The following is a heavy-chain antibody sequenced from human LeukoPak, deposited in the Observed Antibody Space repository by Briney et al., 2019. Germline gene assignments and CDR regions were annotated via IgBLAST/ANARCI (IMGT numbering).Heavy chain of an antibody. CDR1: EFILSSYS. D-gene: IGHD3-22*01. Sequence: RGSLRLSCVASEFILSSYSMNWVRQAPGKGLEWVSYISSSSSTIYYADSVKGRFTISRDNSKNSLYLQMNSLRAEDTAVYYCVRDFHVRYYDTGAYSYWGQGTLVTVSS. CDR2: ISSSSSTI. V-gene: IGHV3-48*01. J-gene: IGHJ4*02. CDR3: VRDFHVRYYDTGAYSY.